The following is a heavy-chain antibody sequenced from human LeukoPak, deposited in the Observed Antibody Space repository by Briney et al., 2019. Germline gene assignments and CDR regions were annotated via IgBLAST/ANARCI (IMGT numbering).Heavy chain of an antibody. CDR3: VRDRGYSTFDY. Sequence: GGSLRLSCEASGFLFSSSWMSWVRQAPGKGLEWVANINQDGSEINYVDSVKGRLTISRDNAKGSLYLQMNGLRAEDTAVYFCVRDRGYSTFDYWGQGTLVTVSS. J-gene: IGHJ4*02. V-gene: IGHV3-7*03. CDR2: INQDGSEI. D-gene: IGHD4-23*01. CDR1: GFLFSSSW.